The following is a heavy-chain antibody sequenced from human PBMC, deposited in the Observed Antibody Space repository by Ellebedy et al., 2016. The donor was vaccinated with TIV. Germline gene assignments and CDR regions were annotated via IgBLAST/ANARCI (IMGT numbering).Heavy chain of an antibody. J-gene: IGHJ6*02. D-gene: IGHD1-26*01. CDR3: ARVQWELRYYYYGMDV. Sequence: PGGSLRLSCAASGFTFSSYAMHWVRQAPGKGLEWVAVISYDGSNKYYADSVKGRFTISRDNSKNTLYLQMNSLRAEDTAVYYCARVQWELRYYYYGMDVWGQGTTVTVSS. CDR2: ISYDGSNK. CDR1: GFTFSSYA. V-gene: IGHV3-30-3*01.